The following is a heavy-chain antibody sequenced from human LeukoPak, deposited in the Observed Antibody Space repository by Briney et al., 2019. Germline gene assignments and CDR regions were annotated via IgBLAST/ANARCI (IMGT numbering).Heavy chain of an antibody. Sequence: GMSLTLSCAPSGLTFRGSGMHGVPQAPGKRLEWVAIIWSDGSNKYYTDSVKGRFINSRDNSKNTVYLQMNTLRAEDTAVYYCAKDWGATGTTGWMFDYWGQGTPVTVSS. CDR3: AKDWGATGTTGWMFDY. CDR2: IWSDGSNK. V-gene: IGHV3-33*06. J-gene: IGHJ4*02. CDR1: GLTFRGSG. D-gene: IGHD1-1*01.